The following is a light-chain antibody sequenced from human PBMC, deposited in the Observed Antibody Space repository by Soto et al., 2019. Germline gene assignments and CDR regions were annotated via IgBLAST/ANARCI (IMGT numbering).Light chain of an antibody. CDR2: GAS. J-gene: IGKJ1*01. CDR3: HQYYNWWT. Sequence: EIVLTQSPGTLSLSPGERATLSCRASQSVTSNYLAWYQQKPGQAPRLLIYGASTRATGIPARFSGSASGTEFTLTISSLQSEDFAVYYCHQYYNWWTFGQGTKVDIK. CDR1: QSVTSN. V-gene: IGKV3-15*01.